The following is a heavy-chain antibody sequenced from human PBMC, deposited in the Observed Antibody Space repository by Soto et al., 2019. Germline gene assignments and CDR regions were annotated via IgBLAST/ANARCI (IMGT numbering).Heavy chain of an antibody. CDR1: GGSISSYY. Sequence: SETLSLTCTVSGGSISSYYWSWIRQPPGKGLEWIGYIYYSGSTNYNPSLKSRVTISVDTSKNQFSLKLSSVTAADTAVYYCARGVRGVIKRYYYYYMDVWGKGTTVT. D-gene: IGHD3-10*01. CDR2: IYYSGST. V-gene: IGHV4-59*01. J-gene: IGHJ6*03. CDR3: ARGVRGVIKRYYYYYMDV.